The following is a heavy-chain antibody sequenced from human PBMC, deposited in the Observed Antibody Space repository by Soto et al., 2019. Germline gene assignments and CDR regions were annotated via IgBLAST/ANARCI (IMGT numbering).Heavy chain of an antibody. CDR3: ARGSRNFDY. CDR1: GFNFSTYW. V-gene: IGHV3-7*04. CDR2: MNQKGREK. Sequence: EVQLVESGGGLVQPGGSLRLSCVASGFNFSTYWMSWVRQAPGKGLEWVANMNQKGREKYYVDSVQGRFTISRDNAKNTLYLQMNSLRAEDTAVYYCARGSRNFDYWGQGTLVTVSS. J-gene: IGHJ4*02.